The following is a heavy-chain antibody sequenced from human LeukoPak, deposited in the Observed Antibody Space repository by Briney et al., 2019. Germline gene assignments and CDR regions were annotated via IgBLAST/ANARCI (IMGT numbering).Heavy chain of an antibody. CDR1: GYTFTSYY. CDR3: ARVSAAGTGPDS. CDR2: INPSGGST. V-gene: IGHV1-46*01. D-gene: IGHD6-13*01. Sequence: ASVKVSCKASGYTFTSYYMHWVRQAPGQGLEWMGIINPSGGSTTFAQKFQGRVTMTRDASTSTVYLELSSLRSEDTAVYYCARVSAAGTGPDSWGQGTLVTVSS. J-gene: IGHJ4*02.